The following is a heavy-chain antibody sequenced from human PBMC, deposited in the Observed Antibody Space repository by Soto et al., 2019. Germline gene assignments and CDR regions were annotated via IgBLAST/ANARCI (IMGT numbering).Heavy chain of an antibody. CDR1: GYSFAGYW. J-gene: IGHJ6*02. D-gene: IGHD2-2*01. CDR2: IDPSDSQT. Sequence: GESLKISCKGSGYSFAGYWITWVRQKPGKGLEWMGRIDPSDSQTYYSPSFRGHVTISVTKSITTVFLQWSSLRASDTAMYYCVRGHYLLPPATDQRMGDYYGMDVWGQGTTVTVPS. CDR3: VRGHYLLPPATDQRMGDYYGMDV. V-gene: IGHV5-10-1*01.